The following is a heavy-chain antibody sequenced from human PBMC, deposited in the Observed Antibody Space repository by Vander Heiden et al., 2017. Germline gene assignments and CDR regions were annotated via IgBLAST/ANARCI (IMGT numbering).Heavy chain of an antibody. CDR3: AAGFLLRFLEWSNYYYGMDV. CDR1: GFTFTSSA. CDR2: IVVGSGNT. J-gene: IGHJ6*02. V-gene: IGHV1-58*01. D-gene: IGHD3-3*01. Sequence: QMQLVQSGPEVKKPGPSVKVSCTASGFTFTSSAVQWVRQARGQRLEWIGWIVVGSGNTNYAQKFQERVTITRDMSTSTAYMELSSLRSEDTAVYYCAAGFLLRFLEWSNYYYGMDVWGQGTTVTVSS.